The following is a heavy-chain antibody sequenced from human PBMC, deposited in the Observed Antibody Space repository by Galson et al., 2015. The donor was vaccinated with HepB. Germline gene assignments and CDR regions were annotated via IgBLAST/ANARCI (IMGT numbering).Heavy chain of an antibody. CDR3: ARGIGGYSYTYGDN. V-gene: IGHV3-30*04. Sequence: SLRLSCAASGFTFSIHAMHWVRQAPGKGLEWVAVISHDGSIKYYADSVKGRFTISRDNSMNSLYLQMNSLRAKDTAVYFCARGIGGYSYTYGDNLCQGTLVTVPS. CDR1: GFTFSIHA. D-gene: IGHD5-18*01. CDR2: ISHDGSIK. J-gene: IGHJ4*02.